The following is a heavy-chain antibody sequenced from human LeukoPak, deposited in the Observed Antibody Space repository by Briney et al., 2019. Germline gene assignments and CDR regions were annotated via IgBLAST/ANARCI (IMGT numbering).Heavy chain of an antibody. J-gene: IGHJ4*02. Sequence: GGSLRLSCAASGFXLSSYAMSWVRQAPGKGLEWGSAISGSGGSTYYADPVKGRFTISRDNSKDTLYLQMNSLRDEDTAVYYCAKDLGGTMIVVGIFDYWGQGTLVTVSS. CDR2: ISGSGGST. D-gene: IGHD3-22*01. V-gene: IGHV3-23*01. CDR3: AKDLGGTMIVVGIFDY. CDR1: GFXLSSYA.